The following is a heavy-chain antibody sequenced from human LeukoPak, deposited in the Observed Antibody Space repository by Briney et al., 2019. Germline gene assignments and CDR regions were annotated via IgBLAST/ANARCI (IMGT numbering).Heavy chain of an antibody. CDR3: VRGGYFYDSSGLDTFHV. Sequence: GGSLRLSCAASGFTFSSYGMHRVRQAPGKGLEWVAVIWYDGSNKYYADSVKGRFTISRDNSKNTLYLQMNSLRAEDTAVYYCVRGGYFYDSSGLDTFHVWGQGTMVTVSS. V-gene: IGHV3-33*01. CDR1: GFTFSSYG. D-gene: IGHD3-22*01. CDR2: IWYDGSNK. J-gene: IGHJ3*01.